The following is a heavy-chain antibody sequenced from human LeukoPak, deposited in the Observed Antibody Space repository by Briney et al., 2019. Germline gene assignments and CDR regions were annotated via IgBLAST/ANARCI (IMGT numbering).Heavy chain of an antibody. V-gene: IGHV1-18*01. J-gene: IGHJ4*02. CDR2: ISAYNGIT. CDR1: GYTFTSYG. CDR3: ARVKYYYDSSGYYHTSSGYFDY. D-gene: IGHD3-22*01. Sequence: GASVKVSCKASGYTFTSYGISWVRQAPGQGLEWMGWISAYNGITNYAQKLQGRVTMTTDTSTSTAYMELRSLRSDDTAVYYCARVKYYYDSSGYYHTSSGYFDYWGQGTLVTVSS.